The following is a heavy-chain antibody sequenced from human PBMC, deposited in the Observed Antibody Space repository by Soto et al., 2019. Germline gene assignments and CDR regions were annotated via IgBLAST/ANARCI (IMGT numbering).Heavy chain of an antibody. CDR2: IYYSGST. V-gene: IGHV4-31*03. CDR1: GGFISSGGYY. J-gene: IGHJ6*02. Sequence: QVQLQESGPGLVKPSQTLSLTCTVSGGFISSGGYYWSWIRQYPGKGLEWIGYIYYSGSTYYNPSLKSRVTISLDTSKNQFSLKLNSVTAADTAVYYCARDGGHYAMDVWGQGTTVTVSS. D-gene: IGHD3-16*01. CDR3: ARDGGHYAMDV.